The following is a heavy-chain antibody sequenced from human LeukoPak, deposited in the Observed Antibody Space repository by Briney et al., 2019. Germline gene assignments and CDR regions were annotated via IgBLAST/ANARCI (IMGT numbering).Heavy chain of an antibody. CDR1: GFTFSNYW. J-gene: IGHJ4*02. CDR2: ISSDESIT. Sequence: GGSLRLSCAASGFTFSNYWMHWVRQAPGKGLVWVSRISSDESITSYADFVKGRFTISRDNAKNTLFLQLNGLRAEDTAVYYCARVSLSSGCLSNWGQGTLVTVSS. V-gene: IGHV3-74*01. D-gene: IGHD6-19*01. CDR3: ARVSLSSGCLSN.